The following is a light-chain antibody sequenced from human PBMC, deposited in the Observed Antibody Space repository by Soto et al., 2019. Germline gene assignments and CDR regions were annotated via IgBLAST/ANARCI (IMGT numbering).Light chain of an antibody. J-gene: IGLJ1*01. Sequence: QSVLTQPASVSGSPGQSITISCTGTSSDIGAYNYVSWYQQYPGKAPKLMIYGATNRPSGVSNRFSGSKTGNTASLTISGLQAEDEADYYCFSHRSGDSHVFGTGTKVTV. CDR1: SSDIGAYNY. V-gene: IGLV2-14*01. CDR2: GAT. CDR3: FSHRSGDSHV.